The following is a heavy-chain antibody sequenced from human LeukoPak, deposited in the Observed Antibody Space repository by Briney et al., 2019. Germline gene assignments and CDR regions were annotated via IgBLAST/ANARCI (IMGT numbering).Heavy chain of an antibody. CDR1: GGSISSSSYY. CDR2: IYYSGST. V-gene: IGHV4-39*01. D-gene: IGHD1-26*01. CDR3: ASGLVGATTGFDY. Sequence: PSETLSLTCTVSGGSISSSSYYWGWIRQPPGKGLEWIGSIYYSGSTYYNPSLKSRVTISVDTSKNQFSLKLSSVTAADTAVYYCASGLVGATTGFDYWGQGTLVTVSP. J-gene: IGHJ4*02.